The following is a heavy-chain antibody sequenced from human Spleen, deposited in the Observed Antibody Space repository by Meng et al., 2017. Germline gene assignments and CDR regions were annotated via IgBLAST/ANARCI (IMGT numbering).Heavy chain of an antibody. D-gene: IGHD4-11*01. J-gene: IGHJ4*02. CDR2: INHSGST. V-gene: IGHV4-34*01. CDR1: GGSFSDYY. CDR3: ARGPTTMAHDFDY. Sequence: GQPQQGGAGLLKPSETLSRTCVVFGGSFSDYYWSWIRQPPGKGLEWIGEINHSGSTSYNPSLESRATISVDTSQNNLSLKLSSVTAADSAVYYCARGPTTMAHDFDYWGQGTLVTVSS.